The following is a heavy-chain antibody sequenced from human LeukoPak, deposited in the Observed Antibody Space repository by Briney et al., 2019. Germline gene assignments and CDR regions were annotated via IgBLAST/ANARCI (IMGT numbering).Heavy chain of an antibody. CDR2: IYHSGST. CDR1: GGSISSGGYS. J-gene: IGHJ6*02. V-gene: IGHV4-30-2*01. CDR3: ARTDYGIYGMDA. D-gene: IGHD4-17*01. Sequence: PSQTLSLTCAVSGGSISSGGYSWSWIRQPPGKGLEWIGYIYHSGSTYYNPSLKSRVTISVDRSKNQFSLKLSSVTAADTAVYYCARTDYGIYGMDAWGQGTTVTVSS.